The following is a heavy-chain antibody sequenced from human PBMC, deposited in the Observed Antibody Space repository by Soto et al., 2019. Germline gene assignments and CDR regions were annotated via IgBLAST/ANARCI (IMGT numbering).Heavy chain of an antibody. D-gene: IGHD6-13*01. Sequence: XGSLTPSFAASRFTFSSCFMHGVRQAPGKGLEWVAVIWYDGSNKYYADSVKGRFTISRDNSKNTLYLQMNSLRAEDTAVYYCAKGISRRWLYYYYYYGMDVWGQGTTVTVSS. J-gene: IGHJ6*02. V-gene: IGHV3-33*06. CDR2: IWYDGSNK. CDR1: RFTFSSCF. CDR3: AKGISRRWLYYYYYYGMDV.